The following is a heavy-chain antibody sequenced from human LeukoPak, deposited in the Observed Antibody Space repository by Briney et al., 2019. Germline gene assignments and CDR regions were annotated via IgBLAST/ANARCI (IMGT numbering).Heavy chain of an antibody. V-gene: IGHV4-39*07. J-gene: IGHJ6*02. CDR2: IYYSGST. Sequence: SETLSLTCTVSGGSISSSSYYWGWIRQPPGKGLEWIGSIYYSGSTYYNPSLKSRVTISVDTSKNQFSLKLSSVTAADTAVYYCAREVVRGVINLANYGMDVWGQGTTVTVSS. CDR3: AREVVRGVINLANYGMDV. CDR1: GGSISSSSYY. D-gene: IGHD3-10*01.